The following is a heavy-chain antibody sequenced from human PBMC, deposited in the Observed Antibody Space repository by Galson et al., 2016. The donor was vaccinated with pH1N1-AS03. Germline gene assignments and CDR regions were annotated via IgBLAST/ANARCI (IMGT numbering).Heavy chain of an antibody. D-gene: IGHD3-22*01. CDR1: GFIFSSYC. Sequence: SLRLSCAASGFIFSSYCMYWVRQAPGKGLEWVAVIWFDGNDKYYADSVKGRFTISRDNSKNTLYLQWRSLKASDTAIYYCARPAHYDSSGRDALDVWGQGTMLIVSS. CDR3: ARPAHYDSSGRDALDV. V-gene: IGHV3-33*01. J-gene: IGHJ3*01. CDR2: IWFDGNDK.